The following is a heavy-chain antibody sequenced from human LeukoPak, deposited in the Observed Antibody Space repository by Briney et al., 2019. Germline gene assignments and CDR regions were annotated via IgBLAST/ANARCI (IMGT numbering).Heavy chain of an antibody. Sequence: PGGSLRLSCAASGFTFSSYSMNWVRQAPGKGLEWVSSISSSSSYIYYADSAKGRFTISRDNAKNSLYLQMNSLRAEDTAVYYCARGLANYDILTGYYPFDYWGQGTLVTVSS. V-gene: IGHV3-21*01. J-gene: IGHJ4*02. CDR2: ISSSSSYI. CDR1: GFTFSSYS. CDR3: ARGLANYDILTGYYPFDY. D-gene: IGHD3-9*01.